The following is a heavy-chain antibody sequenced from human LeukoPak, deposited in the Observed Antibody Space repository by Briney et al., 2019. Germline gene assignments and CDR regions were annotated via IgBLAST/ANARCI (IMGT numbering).Heavy chain of an antibody. J-gene: IGHJ4*02. CDR1: GYSFSSYW. V-gene: IGHV5-51*01. CDR3: AKGDGEFAH. Sequence: GESLKISCKASGYSFSSYWIGWMRQMPGKGLEWMGVIYPAASDTRYSPSFQGQVTISADKSISTAYLQWSSLRASDTAVYYCAKGDGEFAHWGQGTLVTVSS. CDR2: IYPAASDT. D-gene: IGHD3-10*01.